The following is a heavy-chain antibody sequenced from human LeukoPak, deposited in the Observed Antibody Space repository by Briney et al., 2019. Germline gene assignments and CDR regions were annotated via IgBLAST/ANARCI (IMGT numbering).Heavy chain of an antibody. J-gene: IGHJ3*02. V-gene: IGHV3-7*01. CDR2: INQGGSEK. Sequence: GSLRLSCAASGFTFNNYYMSWVRQAPGKGLEWVANINQGGSEKYYVDSVKGRFTISRDNAKNSLYLQMNSLRAEDTALYYCARGENSGSYFTIGNAFDIWGQGTMVTVSS. CDR3: ARGENSGSYFTIGNAFDI. CDR1: GFTFNNYY. D-gene: IGHD1-26*01.